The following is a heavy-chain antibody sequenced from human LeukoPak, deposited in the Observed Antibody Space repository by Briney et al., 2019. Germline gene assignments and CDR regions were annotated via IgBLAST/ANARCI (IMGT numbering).Heavy chain of an antibody. CDR3: ARRRVMATINFDY. J-gene: IGHJ4*02. D-gene: IGHD5-12*01. V-gene: IGHV4-34*01. CDR2: ISHSGST. Sequence: PSETLSLTCAVSGGSFSGYYWSWSRQPPGKGLEWIGEISHSGSTNYNPSLKSRVTISVDTSKNQFSLTLSSVTAADTAVYYCARRRVMATINFDYWGQGTLVTVSS. CDR1: GGSFSGYY.